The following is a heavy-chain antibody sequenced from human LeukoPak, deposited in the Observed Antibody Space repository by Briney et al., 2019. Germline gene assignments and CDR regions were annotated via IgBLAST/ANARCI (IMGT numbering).Heavy chain of an antibody. CDR2: IYYSGST. Sequence: SETLSLTCTVSGGSISSGDYYWSWIRQPPGKGLEWIGYIYYSGSTYYNPSLKSRITISVDTSKNQFSLKLSSVTAADTAVYYCARAYYGSGSYTFDYWGQGTLVTVSS. V-gene: IGHV4-30-4*01. D-gene: IGHD3-10*01. J-gene: IGHJ4*02. CDR1: GGSISSGDYY. CDR3: ARAYYGSGSYTFDY.